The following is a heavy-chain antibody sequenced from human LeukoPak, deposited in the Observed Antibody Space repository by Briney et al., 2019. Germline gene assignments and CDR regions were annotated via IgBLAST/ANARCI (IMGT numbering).Heavy chain of an antibody. Sequence: GGSLRLSCAASGFTFSNAWMSWVRQAPGKGLEWVALISSDGSNIYYADSVQGRFTVSRDNSKNTLYLQMDALRAEDTAVYYCARARSTWPYIGLDPWGQGTLVTVSS. D-gene: IGHD6-13*01. J-gene: IGHJ5*02. CDR1: GFTFSNAW. CDR2: ISSDGSNI. CDR3: ARARSTWPYIGLDP. V-gene: IGHV3-30*01.